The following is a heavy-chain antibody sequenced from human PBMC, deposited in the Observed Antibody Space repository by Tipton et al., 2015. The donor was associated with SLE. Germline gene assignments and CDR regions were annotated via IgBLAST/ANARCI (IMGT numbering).Heavy chain of an antibody. D-gene: IGHD5-12*01. CDR3: ARDVDIVATMGHSRAFDI. CDR2: IYTSGST. J-gene: IGHJ3*02. CDR1: GGSFSGYY. Sequence: GLVKPSETLSLTCAVYGGSFSGYYWSWIRQPPGKGLGWIGRIYTSGSTNYNPSLKSRVTMSVDTSKNQFSLKLSSVTAADPAVYYCARDVDIVATMGHSRAFDIWGQGTMVTVSS. V-gene: IGHV4-59*10.